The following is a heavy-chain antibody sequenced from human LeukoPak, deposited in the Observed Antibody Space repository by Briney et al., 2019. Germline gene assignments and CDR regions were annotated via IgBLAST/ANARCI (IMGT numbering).Heavy chain of an antibody. D-gene: IGHD6-13*01. CDR2: IYSGGST. V-gene: IGHV3-66*01. CDR3: AGSTSWYAYYFDY. Sequence: GGSLRLSCTASGLTVSSNYMSWVRQAPGKGLEWVSVIYSGGSTYYADSVKGRFTISRDNSKNTLYLQMNSLRAEDTAVYYCAGSTSWYAYYFDYWGQGTLVTVSS. J-gene: IGHJ4*02. CDR1: GLTVSSNY.